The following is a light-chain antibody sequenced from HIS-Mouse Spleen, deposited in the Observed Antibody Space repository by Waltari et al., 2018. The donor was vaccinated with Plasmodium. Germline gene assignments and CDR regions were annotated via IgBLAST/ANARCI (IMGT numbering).Light chain of an antibody. J-gene: IGLJ3*02. Sequence: SYELTQPPSVSVSPGQTARITCSGDALPKKYAYWYQQKSGQAPVLVIHEDSKRPSGIPERFSGSSSGTRATLTISGAQVEDEAEYYCYSTDSSGNHRVFGGGTKLTVL. CDR1: ALPKKY. V-gene: IGLV3-10*01. CDR3: YSTDSSGNHRV. CDR2: EDS.